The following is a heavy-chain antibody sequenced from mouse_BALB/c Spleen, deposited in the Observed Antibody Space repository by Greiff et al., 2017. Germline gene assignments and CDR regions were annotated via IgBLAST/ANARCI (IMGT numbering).Heavy chain of an antibody. J-gene: IGHJ4*01. V-gene: IGHV5-12-2*01. CDR3: ARFTGYAMDY. Sequence: EVHLVESGGGLVQPGGSLKLSCAASGFTFSSYTMSWVRQTPEKRLEWVAYISNGGGSTYYPDTVKGRFTISRDNAKNTLYLQMSSLKSEDTAMYYCARFTGYAMDYWGQGTSVTVSS. CDR1: GFTFSSYT. D-gene: IGHD1-1*01. CDR2: ISNGGGST.